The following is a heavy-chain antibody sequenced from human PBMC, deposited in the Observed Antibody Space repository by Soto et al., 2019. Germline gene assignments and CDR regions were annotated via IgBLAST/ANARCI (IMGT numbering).Heavy chain of an antibody. Sequence: PSETLSLTCNVSGDSLSSGSHYWSWIRQPPGKGLEWIGYVFFTGSTKYNPSLKSRVTISVDTSKNQFSLKLSSVSAADTAVYYFAKTLYAFFAYWGQGTLVTVSS. CDR3: AKTLYAFFAY. J-gene: IGHJ4*02. D-gene: IGHD3-16*01. CDR1: GDSLSSGSHY. V-gene: IGHV4-61*01. CDR2: VFFTGST.